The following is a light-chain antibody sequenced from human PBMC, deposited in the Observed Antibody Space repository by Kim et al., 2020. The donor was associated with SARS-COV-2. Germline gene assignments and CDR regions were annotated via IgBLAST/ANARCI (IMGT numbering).Light chain of an antibody. V-gene: IGLV3-19*01. CDR2: DTY. CDR1: SLRTFS. Sequence: SSELTQDPAVSVALGQTVRITCQGDSLRTFSASWYQQKPGQAPVLVIYDTYNRPSGISDRFSGSSSGNTASLTITGAQAEDEADYYCNSRDSSGNHVVFGGGTKVTVL. CDR3: NSRDSSGNHVV. J-gene: IGLJ2*01.